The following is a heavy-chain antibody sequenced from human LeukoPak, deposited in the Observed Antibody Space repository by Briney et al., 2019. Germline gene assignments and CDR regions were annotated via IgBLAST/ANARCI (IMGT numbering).Heavy chain of an antibody. Sequence: GGSLRLSCAASGFSFSTYSMNWVRQAPGKGLVWVSRIKGDGSDTLYADSVKGRFTISRDNSKNTLYLQTSSPGVDDTAVYYCARASTTVPNLLDYWGQGALVSVSS. V-gene: IGHV3-74*01. J-gene: IGHJ4*02. CDR3: ARASTTVPNLLDY. CDR1: GFSFSTYS. D-gene: IGHD4-17*01. CDR2: IKGDGSDT.